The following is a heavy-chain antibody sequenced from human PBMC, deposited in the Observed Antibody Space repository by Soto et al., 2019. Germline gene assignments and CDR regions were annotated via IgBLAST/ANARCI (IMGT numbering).Heavy chain of an antibody. CDR1: GGTFSSYA. CDR3: AGPSDGDYSHPGSQYYSYGMDV. CDR2: IIPIFGTA. V-gene: IGHV1-69*13. Sequence: SVKVSCKASGGTFSSYAISWVRQAPGQGLEWMGGIIPIFGTANYAQKFQGRVTITADESTSTAYMELSSLRSEDTAVYYCAGPSDGDYSHPGSQYYSYGMDVWGQGTTVTV. J-gene: IGHJ6*02. D-gene: IGHD4-17*01.